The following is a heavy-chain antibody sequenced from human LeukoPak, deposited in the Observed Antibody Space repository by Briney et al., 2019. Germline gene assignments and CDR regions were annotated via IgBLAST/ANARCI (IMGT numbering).Heavy chain of an antibody. V-gene: IGHV3-66*01. J-gene: IGHJ4*02. D-gene: IGHD3-22*01. Sequence: GGSLRLSCAASGFTVSSNYMSWVRQAPGKGLEGVSVIYSGGSTYYADSVKGRFTISRDNSKNTLYLQMNSLRAEDTAVYYCARDVYDSSGYTRFFDYWGQGTLVTVSS. CDR2: IYSGGST. CDR1: GFTVSSNY. CDR3: ARDVYDSSGYTRFFDY.